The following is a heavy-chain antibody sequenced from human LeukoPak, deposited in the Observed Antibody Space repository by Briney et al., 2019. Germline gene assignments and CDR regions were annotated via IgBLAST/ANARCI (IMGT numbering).Heavy chain of an antibody. Sequence: PGGSLKLSCAAPGFTFSGSAMHWVRQASGKGLEWVGHIRSKANSYATAYAASVKGRFTISRDDSKNTAYLQMNSLKTEDTAVYYCALRLYSSSWYGMDVWGQGTTVTVSS. J-gene: IGHJ6*02. CDR2: IRSKANSYAT. V-gene: IGHV3-73*01. D-gene: IGHD6-13*01. CDR3: ALRLYSSSWYGMDV. CDR1: GFTFSGSA.